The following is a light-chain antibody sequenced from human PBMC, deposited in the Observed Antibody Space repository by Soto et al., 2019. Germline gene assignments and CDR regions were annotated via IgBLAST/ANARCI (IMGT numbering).Light chain of an antibody. CDR1: QSVRSK. Sequence: ETVMAQSPATLSLSPGEAATVSCRASQSVRSKLAWYQQKPGQGPRLLIHSASTRATGIPARFSGSGSGTEFTLTISSLQSEDFAVYYCQQYNNWPPITFGQGTRLEI. V-gene: IGKV3-15*01. CDR2: SAS. J-gene: IGKJ5*01. CDR3: QQYNNWPPIT.